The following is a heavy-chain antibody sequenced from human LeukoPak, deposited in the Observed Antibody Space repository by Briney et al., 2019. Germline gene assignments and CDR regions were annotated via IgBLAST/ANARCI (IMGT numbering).Heavy chain of an antibody. Sequence: SETLSLTCTVSDGSISSSSFYWGWIRQPPGKGLEWIGEINHSGSTNYNPSLKSRVTISVDTSKNQFSLKLSSVTAADTAVYYCARGRNYYGSGSYYSPKNDYWGQGTLVTVSS. D-gene: IGHD3-10*01. J-gene: IGHJ4*02. CDR2: INHSGST. CDR1: DGSISSSSFY. CDR3: ARGRNYYGSGSYYSPKNDY. V-gene: IGHV4-39*07.